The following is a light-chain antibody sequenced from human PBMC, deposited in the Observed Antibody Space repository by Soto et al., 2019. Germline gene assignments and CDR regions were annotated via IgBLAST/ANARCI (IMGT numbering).Light chain of an antibody. CDR1: QSLLHSNGYNY. V-gene: IGKV2-28*01. Sequence: DIVMTQSPLSLPVTPGEPASISCRSSQSLLHSNGYNYLDWYLQKPGQSPQLLIYLGSNRASGVPDRVTGSGSGTDFTLQISRVEAEDVEVYYCLQALHTPYTFGQGTQLEIQ. CDR3: LQALHTPYT. J-gene: IGKJ2*01. CDR2: LGS.